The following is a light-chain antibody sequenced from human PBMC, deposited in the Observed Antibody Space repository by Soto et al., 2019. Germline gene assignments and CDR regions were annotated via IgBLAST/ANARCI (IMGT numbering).Light chain of an antibody. CDR2: GAS. V-gene: IGKV3-20*01. J-gene: IGKJ2*01. Sequence: EIVLTQSPGTLSLSPGERATLSCRASQSVSNNYLAWYQQKPGQAPRLLIYGASNRATGIPDRFSGSGSGTDFTLTISRLEPEDFAVYYCQQYGSSPPMYTFGQGTKLEIK. CDR1: QSVSNNY. CDR3: QQYGSSPPMYT.